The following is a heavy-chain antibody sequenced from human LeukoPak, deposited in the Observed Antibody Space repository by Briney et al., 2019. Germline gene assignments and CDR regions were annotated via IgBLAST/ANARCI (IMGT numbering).Heavy chain of an antibody. CDR1: GFTFSSYA. CDR3: ASIYDSTDY. Sequence: GGSLRLSCAASGFTFSSYAMSWVRQAPGKGLEWVSVISGSGGYTYYADSVKGRFTISRDNSKNTLFLQMNSLRAGDTAVYYCASIYDSTDYWGQGTLVTVSS. CDR2: ISGSGGYT. J-gene: IGHJ4*02. V-gene: IGHV3-23*01. D-gene: IGHD3-22*01.